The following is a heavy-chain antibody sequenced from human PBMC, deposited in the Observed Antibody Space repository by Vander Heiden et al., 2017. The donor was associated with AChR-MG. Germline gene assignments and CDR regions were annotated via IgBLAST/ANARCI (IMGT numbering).Heavy chain of an antibody. CDR1: GYTFREHN. CDR2: INPVTGGT. Sequence: QVQLVQSGAEVKKPGASVKGSCRASGYTFREHNIHWVRQTPGHGLEWMGWINPVTGGTNYALSFQGRVTLTRDTSRRAVYMEVTSLTSDDTGVYFCARDPHKRYWFDPWGQGTRVTVSS. J-gene: IGHJ5*02. CDR3: ARDPHKRYWFDP. V-gene: IGHV1-2*02. D-gene: IGHD2-15*01.